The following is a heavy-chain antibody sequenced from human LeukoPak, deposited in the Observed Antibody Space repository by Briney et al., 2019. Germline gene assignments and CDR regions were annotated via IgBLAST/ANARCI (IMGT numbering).Heavy chain of an antibody. Sequence: GGSLRLSCAASGFTFSSYAMSWVRQAPGKGLQWVSTITGSDGSTYYADSVKGRFTISRDNSENTLYLQMSSLRAEDTAVYYCANGRGGAVAGHDYWGQGTLATVSS. CDR2: ITGSDGST. D-gene: IGHD6-19*01. CDR1: GFTFSSYA. CDR3: ANGRGGAVAGHDY. J-gene: IGHJ4*02. V-gene: IGHV3-23*01.